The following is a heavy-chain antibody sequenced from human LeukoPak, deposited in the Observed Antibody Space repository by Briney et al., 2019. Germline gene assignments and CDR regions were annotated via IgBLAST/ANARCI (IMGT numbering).Heavy chain of an antibody. Sequence: PSETLSLTCAVYGGXFGGYYWNWIRQPPGKGLEWIGEINHSGSTNYNPSLNSRVTISVDTSKNQFSLKLSSVTAADTAVYYCARSRYILVGATRVSPNWFDPWGQGTLVTVSS. D-gene: IGHD1-26*01. CDR3: ARSRYILVGATRVSPNWFDP. J-gene: IGHJ5*02. V-gene: IGHV4-34*01. CDR2: INHSGST. CDR1: GGXFGGYY.